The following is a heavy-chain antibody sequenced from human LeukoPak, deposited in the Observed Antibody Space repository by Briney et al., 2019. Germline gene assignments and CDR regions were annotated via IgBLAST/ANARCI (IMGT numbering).Heavy chain of an antibody. J-gene: IGHJ4*02. V-gene: IGHV3-66*01. CDR2: IYSGGST. CDR3: ARGYNFWSGYSEYYFDY. Sequence: GGSLRLSCAASGFTVSNNYMNWVRQAPGKGLEWVSVIYSGGSTYYADSVKGRFTISRDNSKNTLYLQMNSLRAEDTAVYYCARGYNFWSGYSEYYFDYWGQGTLVTVSS. CDR1: GFTVSNNY. D-gene: IGHD3-3*01.